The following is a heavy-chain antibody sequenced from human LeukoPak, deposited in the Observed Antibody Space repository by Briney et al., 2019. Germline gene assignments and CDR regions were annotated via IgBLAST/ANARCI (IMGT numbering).Heavy chain of an antibody. D-gene: IGHD4-17*01. V-gene: IGHV1-8*01. CDR3: ARRVGAYGDRRLDY. J-gene: IGHJ4*01. CDR1: GYTFIGFD. Sequence: ASVKVSCKASGYTFIGFDINWVRQATGQGLEWMGWMNPKSGNTGYAQKFQGRVTMTSNTSISTAYMEPSNLRSEDTAVYYCARRVGAYGDRRLDYWGQGTLVTVSS. CDR2: MNPKSGNT.